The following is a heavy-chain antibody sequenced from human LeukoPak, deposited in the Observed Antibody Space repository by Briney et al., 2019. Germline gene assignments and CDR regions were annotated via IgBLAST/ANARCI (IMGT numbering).Heavy chain of an antibody. CDR3: AKKGSGWYGFDY. CDR1: GFTVNSNY. V-gene: IGHV3-66*01. J-gene: IGHJ4*02. CDR2: FYSGGST. D-gene: IGHD6-19*01. Sequence: GSLRLSCAAAGFTVNSNYMTWVRQAPGKGLAWVSIFYSGGSTDYADSVKGRFTISRDNSKNTLYLQMNSLRAEDTAVYYCAKKGSGWYGFDYWGQGTLVTVSS.